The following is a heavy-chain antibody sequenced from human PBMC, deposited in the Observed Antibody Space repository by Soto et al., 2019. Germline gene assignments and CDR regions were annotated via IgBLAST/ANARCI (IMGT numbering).Heavy chain of an antibody. V-gene: IGHV6-1*01. CDR2: AYYRSQWYN. D-gene: IGHD2-8*01. CDR1: GDSVSSNTAS. Sequence: SQTLSLTCAISGDSVSSNTASWDWIRQSPSRGLEWLGRAYYRSQWYNDYAVSVQSRITINPDTSKNQFSLQLNSVTPGDTAVYYCARTNAILGAMHVCGQATTV. J-gene: IGHJ6*02. CDR3: ARTNAILGAMHV.